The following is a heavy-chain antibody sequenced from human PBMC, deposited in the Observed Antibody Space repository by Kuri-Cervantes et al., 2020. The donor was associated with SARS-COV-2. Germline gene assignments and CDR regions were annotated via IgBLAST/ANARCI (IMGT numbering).Heavy chain of an antibody. CDR2: IRYDGSNK. Sequence: GESLKISCAASGFTFSSYGMHWVRQAPGKGLEWVAFIRYDGSNKYYADSVKGRFTISRDNAKNSLYLQMNSLRAEDMALYYCAKGGTSSSSLYFRHWGQGTLFTVSS. V-gene: IGHV3-30*02. CDR3: AKGGTSSSSLYFRH. CDR1: GFTFSSYG. D-gene: IGHD6-6*01. J-gene: IGHJ1*01.